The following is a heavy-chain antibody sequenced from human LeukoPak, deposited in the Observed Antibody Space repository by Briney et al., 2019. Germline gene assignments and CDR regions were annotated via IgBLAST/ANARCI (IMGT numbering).Heavy chain of an antibody. CDR1: GFTFSSYA. D-gene: IGHD6-13*01. CDR3: ARAPPDAYSSSWPYYFDY. J-gene: IGHJ4*02. CDR2: ISYDGSNK. Sequence: PGGSLRLSCAASGFTFSSYAMHWVRQAPGKGLEWVAVISYDGSNKYYADSVKGRFTISRDNSKSTLYLQMNSLRAEDTAVYYCARAPPDAYSSSWPYYFDYWGQGTLVTVSS. V-gene: IGHV3-30*04.